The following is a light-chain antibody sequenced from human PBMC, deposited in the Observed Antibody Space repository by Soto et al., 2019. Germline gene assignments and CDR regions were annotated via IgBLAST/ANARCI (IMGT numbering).Light chain of an antibody. V-gene: IGKV3-20*01. CDR3: QQYGSSPWT. J-gene: IGKJ1*01. Sequence: EIVLTQSPGTLSLSPGERATLSCRASQSVSSNYLTWYQRKPGQAPRLLIYGAFSRATGIPDRFRGSGSGTDFTLTINRLEPEDFAVYYCQQYGSSPWTFGQGTKVEIK. CDR1: QSVSSNY. CDR2: GAF.